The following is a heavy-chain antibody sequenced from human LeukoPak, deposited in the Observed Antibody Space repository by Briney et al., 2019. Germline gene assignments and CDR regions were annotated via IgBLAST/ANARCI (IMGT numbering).Heavy chain of an antibody. V-gene: IGHV3-7*04. CDR1: GFTFSSYW. Sequence: GSRRLSCAGSGFTFSSYWMSWVRQAPGKGLEWVANINQDGSEKYYVDSVKGRFTISRDNAKNSLYLQMNSLRAEDTAVYYCARPYSSSEAFDIWGQGKLVPGSS. J-gene: IGHJ3*02. D-gene: IGHD6-13*01. CDR3: ARPYSSSEAFDI. CDR2: INQDGSEK.